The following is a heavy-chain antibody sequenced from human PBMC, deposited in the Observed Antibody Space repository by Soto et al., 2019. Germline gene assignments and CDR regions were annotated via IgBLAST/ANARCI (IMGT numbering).Heavy chain of an antibody. V-gene: IGHV1-69*06. D-gene: IGHD3-3*01. CDR1: GGTFSSYA. J-gene: IGHJ4*02. CDR2: IIPIFGTA. CDR3: ARGRGPEKYDFWSGYYS. Sequence: SVKVSCKASGGTFSSYAISWVRQAPGQGLEWMGGIIPIFGTANYAQKFQGRVTITADKSTSTAYMELSSLRSEDTAVYYCARGRGPEKYDFWSGYYSWGQGTLVTVSS.